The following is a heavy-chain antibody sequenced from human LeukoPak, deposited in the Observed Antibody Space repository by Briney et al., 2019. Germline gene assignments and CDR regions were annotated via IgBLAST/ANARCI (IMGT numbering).Heavy chain of an antibody. V-gene: IGHV3-23*01. D-gene: IGHD3-16*01. J-gene: IGHJ3*02. Sequence: GGSLRLSCAASGFTFSDYYMSWIRQAPGKGLEWVSAISGSGGSTYYADSVKGRFTISRDNSKNTLYLQMNSLRAEDTAVYYCAKARSRRVMTFDIWGQGTMVTVSS. CDR3: AKARSRRVMTFDI. CDR2: ISGSGGST. CDR1: GFTFSDYY.